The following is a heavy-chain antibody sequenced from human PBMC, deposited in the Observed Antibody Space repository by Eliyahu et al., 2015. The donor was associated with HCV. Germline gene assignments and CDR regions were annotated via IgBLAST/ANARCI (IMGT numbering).Heavy chain of an antibody. D-gene: IGHD4-17*01. CDR3: ARSPLYYGTNPHHYGMDV. J-gene: IGHJ6*02. CDR1: GFXFSSXG. CDR2: IWYDGSNK. Sequence: QVQLVESGGGVVQPGRSLRLSCAASGFXFSSXGXHWVRQAPGKGLEWVAVIWYDGSNKYYADSVKGQFTISRDNSKNTLYLQMNSLRAEDTAVYYCARSPLYYGTNPHHYGMDVWGQGTTVTVSS. V-gene: IGHV3-33*01.